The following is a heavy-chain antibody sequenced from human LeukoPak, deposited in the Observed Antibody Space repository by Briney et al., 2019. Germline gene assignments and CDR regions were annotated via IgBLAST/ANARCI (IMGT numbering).Heavy chain of an antibody. V-gene: IGHV1-18*01. CDR1: GYTFTSYG. Sequence: ASVNVSCKASGYTFTSYGISWVRQAPGQGLEWMGWISAYNGNTNYAQKLRGRVTMTTDTSTSTAYMELRSLRSDDTAVYYCARVRGGSNRPYFDYWGQGTLVTVSS. D-gene: IGHD1-26*01. CDR3: ARVRGGSNRPYFDY. CDR2: ISAYNGNT. J-gene: IGHJ4*02.